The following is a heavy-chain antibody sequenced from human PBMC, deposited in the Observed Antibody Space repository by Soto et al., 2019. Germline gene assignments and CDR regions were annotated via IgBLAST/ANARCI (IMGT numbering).Heavy chain of an antibody. Sequence: SETLSLTCTVSGGSISSGDYYWSWIRQPPGKGLEWIGYIYYSGSTYYNPSLKSRVTISVDTSKNQFSLKLSSVTAADTAVYYCARYYDSSGYYDNWGQGTLVTVPQ. CDR3: ARYYDSSGYYDN. J-gene: IGHJ4*02. CDR2: IYYSGST. CDR1: GGSISSGDYY. D-gene: IGHD3-22*01. V-gene: IGHV4-30-4*01.